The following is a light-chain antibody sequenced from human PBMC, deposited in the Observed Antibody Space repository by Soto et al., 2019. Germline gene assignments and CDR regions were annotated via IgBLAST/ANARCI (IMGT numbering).Light chain of an antibody. CDR1: QSVSSN. J-gene: IGKJ4*01. Sequence: EIVMTQSPATLSVSPGERATLSCRASQSVSSNLAWYQQKPGQAPRLLTYGASTRATGIPARFSGSGSGTEFTLTISSLQSEDFAVYYCQQYNNWLTFGGGTKVDIK. CDR2: GAS. V-gene: IGKV3-15*01. CDR3: QQYNNWLT.